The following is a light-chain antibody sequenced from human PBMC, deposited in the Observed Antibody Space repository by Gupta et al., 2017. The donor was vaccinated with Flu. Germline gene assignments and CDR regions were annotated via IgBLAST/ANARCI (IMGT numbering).Light chain of an antibody. CDR1: HDIQNY. J-gene: IGKJ1*01. V-gene: IGKV1-33*01. CDR2: DTS. CDR3: KHYGNLPWT. Sequence: DFKMTQPPSPLLASVGDGVTITCQASHDIQNYINWYQQKPGKAPKLLIYDTSKLETGVPSRFSGDGSGTDFTLTISSVQPEDIATYFCKHYGNLPWTFGQGTKVEI.